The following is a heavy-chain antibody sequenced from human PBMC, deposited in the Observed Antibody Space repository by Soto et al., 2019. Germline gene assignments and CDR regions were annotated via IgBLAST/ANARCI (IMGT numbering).Heavy chain of an antibody. D-gene: IGHD3-22*01. Sequence: SETLSLTCTVSGGSISSSSYYWGWIRQPPGKGLEWIGSIYYSGSTYYNPSLKSRVTISVDTSKNQFSLKLSSVTAADTAVYYCARETVIFDYYGMDVWGQGTTVTVSS. J-gene: IGHJ6*02. CDR2: IYYSGST. CDR3: ARETVIFDYYGMDV. V-gene: IGHV4-39*07. CDR1: GGSISSSSYY.